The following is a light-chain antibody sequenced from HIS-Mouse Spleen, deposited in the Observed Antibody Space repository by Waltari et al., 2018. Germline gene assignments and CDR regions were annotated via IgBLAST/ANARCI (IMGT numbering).Light chain of an antibody. CDR3: QQLNSYLYT. CDR2: AAS. Sequence: DTQLTQSPSFLSASVGDRVTITCRASQGISSYLAWSQQKPGKAPKLLIYAASPLQSGVPSRFSGSGSGTEFTLTISSLQPEDFATYYCQQLNSYLYTFGQGTKLEIK. J-gene: IGKJ2*01. V-gene: IGKV1-9*01. CDR1: QGISSY.